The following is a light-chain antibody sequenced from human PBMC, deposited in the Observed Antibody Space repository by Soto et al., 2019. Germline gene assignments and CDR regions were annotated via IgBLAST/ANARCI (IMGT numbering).Light chain of an antibody. CDR2: ANS. CDR3: QSYDNSLSGWV. Sequence: QSGLTQPPSMSGAPGQGVTISCTRSSSNIGAVYDVHWYQQLPGTAPKLLIYANSNRPSGVPDRFSGSKSGTSASLAITGLQAEDEADYYCQSYDNSLSGWVFGGGTKVTVL. J-gene: IGLJ3*02. CDR1: SSNIGAVYD. V-gene: IGLV1-40*01.